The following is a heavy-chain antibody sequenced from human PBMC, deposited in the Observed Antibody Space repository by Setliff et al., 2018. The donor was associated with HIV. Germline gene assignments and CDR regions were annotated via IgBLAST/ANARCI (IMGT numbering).Heavy chain of an antibody. CDR1: GYTFTDYY. Sequence: ASVKVSCKASGYTFTDYYMHWVRQAPGQGLEWMGRINPNSGGTNHAQKFQGRVNMTRDTSISTAYMELSRLRSDDTAVYYCATKVYCTNGVCLDAFDIWGQGTMVTVSS. J-gene: IGHJ3*02. V-gene: IGHV1-2*06. CDR2: INPNSGGT. CDR3: ATKVYCTNGVCLDAFDI. D-gene: IGHD2-8*01.